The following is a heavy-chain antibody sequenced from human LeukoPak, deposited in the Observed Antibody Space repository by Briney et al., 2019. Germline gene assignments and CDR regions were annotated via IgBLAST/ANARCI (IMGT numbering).Heavy chain of an antibody. D-gene: IGHD1-20*01. V-gene: IGHV3-23*01. CDR3: AREPPVTGGPGEIANAFDI. J-gene: IGHJ3*02. CDR1: GYTFSSYA. CDR2: ISGSGGST. Sequence: PGESLRLSCAASGYTFSSYAMSWVRQAPGKGLEWVSAISGSGGSTYYADSVKGRFTISRDNSKNTLYLQMNSLRAEDTAVYYCAREPPVTGGPGEIANAFDIWGQGTMVTVSS.